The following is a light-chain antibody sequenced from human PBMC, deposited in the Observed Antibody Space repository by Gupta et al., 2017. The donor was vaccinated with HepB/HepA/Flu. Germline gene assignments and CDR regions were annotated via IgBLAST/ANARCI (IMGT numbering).Light chain of an antibody. CDR1: SSKIESNY. Sequence: QSVLTQPPSASGTPGQRVTISCYGSSSKIESNYVYWYQQLPGTAPKLLIYRNNQRPSGVPDRFSGSKSGTSASLAISGLRSEDEADYYCAAWNDSLSGWVFGGGTKLTVL. V-gene: IGLV1-47*01. CDR3: AAWNDSLSGWV. J-gene: IGLJ3*02. CDR2: RNN.